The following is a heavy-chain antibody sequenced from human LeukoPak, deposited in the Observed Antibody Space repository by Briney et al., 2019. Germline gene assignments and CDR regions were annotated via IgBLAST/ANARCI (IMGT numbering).Heavy chain of an antibody. Sequence: GESLKISCRSSGYSFINYYIGWVRQVPGKGLEWMGVIYPGGSDTTYSPSFRGQVVFSADRSTTTVYLQLTSLRASDTAIYYCARQYSSGWFRHFDYWGQGTLITVSS. CDR3: ARQYSSGWFRHFDY. V-gene: IGHV5-51*01. CDR1: GYSFINYY. J-gene: IGHJ4*01. CDR2: IYPGGSDT. D-gene: IGHD3-22*01.